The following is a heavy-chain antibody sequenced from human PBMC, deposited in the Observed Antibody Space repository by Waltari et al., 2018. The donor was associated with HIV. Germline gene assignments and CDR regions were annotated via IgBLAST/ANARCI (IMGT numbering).Heavy chain of an antibody. Sequence: EVQLVDSGGGLVQPGAPLRLSCGGSAFTSGSSLTHWFRQAPGKGLVWVSRINTDGSSTSYADSVKGRFTISRDNAKNTLYLQMNSLRAEDTAVYYCARGGHCSGISCYTGDYSYGLDVWGQGTTVTVSS. CDR2: INTDGSST. CDR1: AFTSGSSL. V-gene: IGHV3-74*01. CDR3: ARGGHCSGISCYTGDYSYGLDV. D-gene: IGHD2-2*02. J-gene: IGHJ6*02.